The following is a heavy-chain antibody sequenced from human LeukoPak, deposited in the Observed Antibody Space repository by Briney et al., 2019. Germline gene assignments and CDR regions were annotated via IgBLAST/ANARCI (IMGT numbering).Heavy chain of an antibody. J-gene: IGHJ6*04. Sequence: SVKVSCKASGVTFSDYPISWVRQAPGQGPEWMGGIVPRFAAADYAQQFQGRVTITADMYTTTAYMELSSMTSDDTAIYYCAGGYGSGVMSPYALDVWGTGTTVVVSS. CDR1: GVTFSDYP. V-gene: IGHV1-69*06. CDR3: AGGYGSGVMSPYALDV. CDR2: IVPRFAAA. D-gene: IGHD3-10*01.